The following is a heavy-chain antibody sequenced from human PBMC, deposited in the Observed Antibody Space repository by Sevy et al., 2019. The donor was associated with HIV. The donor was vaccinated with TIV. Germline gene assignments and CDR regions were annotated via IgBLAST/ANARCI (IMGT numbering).Heavy chain of an antibody. V-gene: IGHV4-59*08. CDR3: AGENAWGRGYS. Sequence: SETLSLPCTVSGGSITSLYWNWIRQPPGKGLEWIANIYYNGNINYNPSLKSRVTLSLDTSKNQFSLRLSSVTAADTAMYYCAGENAWGRGYSWGQGTLVTVSS. CDR2: IYYNGNI. CDR1: GGSITSLY. J-gene: IGHJ4*02. D-gene: IGHD1-26*01.